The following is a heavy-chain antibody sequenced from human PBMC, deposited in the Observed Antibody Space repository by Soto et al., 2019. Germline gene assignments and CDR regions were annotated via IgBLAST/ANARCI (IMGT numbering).Heavy chain of an antibody. V-gene: IGHV3-30*04. CDR2: ISYDGSNK. CDR1: GFTFSSYA. D-gene: IGHD4-17*01. J-gene: IGHJ3*02. Sequence: QVQLVESGGGVVQPGRSLRLSCAASGFTFSSYAMHWVRQAPGKGLEWVAVISYDGSNKYYADSVKGRFTISRDNSKNTLYLQMNSLRAEDTAVYYCAKDLNDYGDYPGADAFDIWGQGTMVTVSS. CDR3: AKDLNDYGDYPGADAFDI.